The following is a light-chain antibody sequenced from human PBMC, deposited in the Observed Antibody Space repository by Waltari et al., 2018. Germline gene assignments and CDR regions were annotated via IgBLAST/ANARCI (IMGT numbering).Light chain of an antibody. J-gene: IGKJ4*01. Sequence: MGLTQSPGTLSLSPGERATLSCRASESVSSSHLAWYQQKPGQAPRLLIYAESYRATGIPDRFSGSGSGTDFTLTISRLEPEDFAVYYCQRFGSSPFTFGGGTKVEIK. CDR2: AES. V-gene: IGKV3-20*01. CDR3: QRFGSSPFT. CDR1: ESVSSSH.